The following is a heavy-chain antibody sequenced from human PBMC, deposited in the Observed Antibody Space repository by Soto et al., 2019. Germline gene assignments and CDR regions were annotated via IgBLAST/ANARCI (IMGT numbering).Heavy chain of an antibody. CDR2: IYYSGST. J-gene: IGHJ5*02. Sequence: SETLSLTCTVSGGSISSYYWSWIRQPPGKGLEWIGYIYYSGSTNYNPSLKSRVTISVDTSKNQFSLKLSSVTAADTAVYYCARDAGYYDFWSGYYKPRYNWFDPWGQGTLLTVSS. V-gene: IGHV4-59*01. CDR3: ARDAGYYDFWSGYYKPRYNWFDP. D-gene: IGHD3-3*01. CDR1: GGSISSYY.